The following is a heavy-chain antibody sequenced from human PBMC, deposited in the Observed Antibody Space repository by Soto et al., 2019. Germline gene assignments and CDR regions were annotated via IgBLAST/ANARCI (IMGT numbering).Heavy chain of an antibody. CDR1: GGSFSGYY. CDR2: INHSGST. Sequence: KASETLSLTCAVYGGSFSGYYWSWIRQPPGKGLEWIGEINHSGSTNYNPSLKSRVTISVDTSKNQFSLKLSSVTAADTAVYYCARDRPEYGSSSWYVHFDYWGQGTLVTVSS. J-gene: IGHJ4*02. CDR3: ARDRPEYGSSSWYVHFDY. V-gene: IGHV4-34*01. D-gene: IGHD6-13*01.